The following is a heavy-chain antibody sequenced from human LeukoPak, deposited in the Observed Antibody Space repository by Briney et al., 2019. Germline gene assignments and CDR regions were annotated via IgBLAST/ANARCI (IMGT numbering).Heavy chain of an antibody. D-gene: IGHD4-17*01. J-gene: IGHJ5*02. CDR1: GYSISSGYH. V-gene: IGHV4-38-2*01. CDR2: IYHSGST. Sequence: SETLSLTCAVSGYSISSGYHWGWIRQPPGKGLEWIGSIYHSGSTYYNPSLKSRVTISVDTSKNQFSLKLSSVTAADTAVYYCARVDGDYPNWFDPWGQGTLVTVSS. CDR3: ARVDGDYPNWFDP.